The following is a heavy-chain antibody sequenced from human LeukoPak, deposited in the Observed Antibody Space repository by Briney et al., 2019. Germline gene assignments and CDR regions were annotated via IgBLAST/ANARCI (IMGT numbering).Heavy chain of an antibody. CDR3: VKSGGYGLIDY. CDR1: GASISGSGYY. D-gene: IGHD1-26*01. J-gene: IGHJ4*02. CDR2: IYYTGST. Sequence: SETLSLACAVSGASISGSGYYLGWIRQPPGKGLEWIGNIYYTGSTYYNASLQSRVTISIDTSKNQFSLRLNSVTAADTAMYYCVKSGGYGLIDYWGQGTLVTVSS. V-gene: IGHV4-39*01.